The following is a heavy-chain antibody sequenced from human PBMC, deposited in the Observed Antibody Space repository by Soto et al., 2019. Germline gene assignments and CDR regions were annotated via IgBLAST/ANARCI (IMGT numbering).Heavy chain of an antibody. CDR3: ARGAQYSNYYYYYGMDV. V-gene: IGHV5-51*01. CDR2: IYPGDSDT. CDR1: GYSFTSYW. Sequence: GESLKISCKGSGYSFTSYWIGWVRQMPGKGLEWMGIIYPGDSDTRYSPSFQGQVTISAGKSISTAYLQWSSLEASDTAMYYCARGAQYSNYYYYYGMDVWGQGTTVTVSS. D-gene: IGHD4-4*01. J-gene: IGHJ6*02.